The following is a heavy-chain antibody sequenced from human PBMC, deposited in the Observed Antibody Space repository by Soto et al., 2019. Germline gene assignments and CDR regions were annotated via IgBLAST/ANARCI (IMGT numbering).Heavy chain of an antibody. CDR1: GGTSTRYA. Sequence: QERLVQSGAEVRKPGSSVKVSCKVTGGTSTRYAINWVRQAPGQGLEWMGGIVPMFGTSKYAQKFQGRITITADTSTYIAYIELRSLRSEDTAVYYCNRGSEYDFWSGYFWGQGTLCSVSS. CDR2: IVPMFGTS. V-gene: IGHV1-69*06. CDR3: NRGSEYDFWSGYF. J-gene: IGHJ4*02. D-gene: IGHD3-3*01.